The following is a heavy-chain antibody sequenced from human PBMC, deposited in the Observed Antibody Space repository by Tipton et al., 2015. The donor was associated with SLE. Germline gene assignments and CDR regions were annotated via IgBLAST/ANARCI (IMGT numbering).Heavy chain of an antibody. CDR2: INHSGST. CDR3: ARGRLYSSSDYFDF. J-gene: IGHJ4*02. Sequence: TLSLTCAVRGGSFSGFYWSWIRQPPGKGLEWIGEINHSGSTNYNPSLKRRVTISVDTSKNQFSLKLSSVTAADTAVYYCARGRLYSSSDYFDFWGQGTLVTVSS. D-gene: IGHD6-6*01. CDR1: GGSFSGFY. V-gene: IGHV4-34*01.